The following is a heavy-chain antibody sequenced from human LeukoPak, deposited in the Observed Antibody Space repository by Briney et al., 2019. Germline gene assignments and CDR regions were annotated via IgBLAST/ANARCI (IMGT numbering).Heavy chain of an antibody. D-gene: IGHD6-6*01. CDR3: ARIGYSSSSFDY. CDR1: EFTFSSYS. Sequence: GGSLRLSCAASEFTFSSYSMNWVRQAPGKGLEWVSSVSSTSSNIYYADSVKGRFTISRDNAQKSLYLQMNSLRAEDTAVYYCARIGYSSSSFDYWGQGTLVTVSS. V-gene: IGHV3-21*01. J-gene: IGHJ4*02. CDR2: VSSTSSNI.